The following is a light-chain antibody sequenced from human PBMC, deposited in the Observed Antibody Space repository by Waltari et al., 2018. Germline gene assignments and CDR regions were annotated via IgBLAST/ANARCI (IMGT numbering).Light chain of an antibody. J-gene: IGKJ1*01. CDR3: QQYNNWPLAWT. V-gene: IGKV3-15*01. Sequence: EIVMTQSPATLSVSPGERAPLSCRASQSVSSNVAWYQQKPGQAPRLLIYGASTRATGIPARFSGSGSGTEFTLTISSLQSEDFAVYYCQQYNNWPLAWTFGQGTKVEIK. CDR2: GAS. CDR1: QSVSSN.